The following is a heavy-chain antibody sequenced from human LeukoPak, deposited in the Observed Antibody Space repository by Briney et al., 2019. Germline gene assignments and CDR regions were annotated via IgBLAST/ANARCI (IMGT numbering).Heavy chain of an antibody. D-gene: IGHD5-18*01. Sequence: APVKVSCKASGYTFTSYGISWVRQAPGQGLEWMGWISAYNGNTNYAQKLQGRVTMTTDTSTSTAYMELRSLRSDDTAVYYCARVRGIIQLGQIRFDYWGPGTLVTVSS. V-gene: IGHV1-18*01. CDR2: ISAYNGNT. J-gene: IGHJ4*02. CDR3: ARVRGIIQLGQIRFDY. CDR1: GYTFTSYG.